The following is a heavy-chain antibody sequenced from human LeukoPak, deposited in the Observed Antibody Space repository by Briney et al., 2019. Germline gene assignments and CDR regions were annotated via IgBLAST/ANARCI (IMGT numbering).Heavy chain of an antibody. V-gene: IGHV4-39*01. CDR2: IYYSGST. D-gene: IGHD3-16*01. J-gene: IGHJ4*02. CDR1: GGSISSSSYY. CDR3: ARPGDDY. Sequence: PSETLSLTCTVSGGSISSSSYYWGWIRQPPGKGLEWIGSIYYSGSTYYNPSLKSRVTISVDTSKNQFPLKLSSVTAADTAVYYCARPGDDYWGQGTLVTVSS.